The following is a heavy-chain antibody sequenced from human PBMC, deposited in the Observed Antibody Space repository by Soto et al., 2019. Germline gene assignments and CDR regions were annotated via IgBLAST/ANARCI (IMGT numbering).Heavy chain of an antibody. CDR2: ISAYNGNT. CDR1: GYTFTSYG. V-gene: IGHV1-18*01. Sequence: QVQLVQSGAEVKKPGASVKVSCKASGYTFTSYGISWVRQAPGQGLEWMGWISAYNGNTNYAQKLQGRGTMTTDTXXXXXXXXXXXXXXXXXXXXXXXXXXXXXSXYWGQGTLVTVSS. J-gene: IGHJ4*02. CDR3: XXXXXXXSXY.